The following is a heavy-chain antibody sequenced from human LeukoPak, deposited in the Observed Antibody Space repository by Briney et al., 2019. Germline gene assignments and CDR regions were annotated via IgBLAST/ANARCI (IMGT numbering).Heavy chain of an antibody. Sequence: PSRSLRLSCAASGFTFDDYAMHWVRQAPGKGLEWVSGISWNSGSIGYADSVKGRFTISRDNAKNSLYLQMNSLRAEDMALYYCAKDLRMTVAGVFDYWGQGTLVTVSS. D-gene: IGHD6-19*01. J-gene: IGHJ4*02. CDR2: ISWNSGSI. CDR3: AKDLRMTVAGVFDY. V-gene: IGHV3-9*03. CDR1: GFTFDDYA.